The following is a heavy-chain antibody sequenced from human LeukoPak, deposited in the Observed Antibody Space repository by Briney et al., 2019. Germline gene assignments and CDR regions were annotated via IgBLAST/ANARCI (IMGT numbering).Heavy chain of an antibody. J-gene: IGHJ2*01. CDR2: ISSSSYI. Sequence: GGSLRLSCAASGFTFSSYAMSWVRQAPGKGLEWVSSISSSSYIYYADSVKGRFTISRDNAKNSLYLQMNSLRAEDTAVYYCAREGPWPYCSGGSCYPNYWYFDLWGRGTLVTVSS. CDR1: GFTFSSYA. CDR3: AREGPWPYCSGGSCYPNYWYFDL. D-gene: IGHD2-15*01. V-gene: IGHV3-21*01.